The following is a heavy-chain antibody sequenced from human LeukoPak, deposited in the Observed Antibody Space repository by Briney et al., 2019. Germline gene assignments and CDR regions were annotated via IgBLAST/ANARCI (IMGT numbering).Heavy chain of an antibody. J-gene: IGHJ4*02. D-gene: IGHD3-22*01. Sequence: SETLSLTCTVSGVSISSTSYYWGWIRQPPGKGLEWIGEINHSGSTNYNPSLKSRVTISVDTSKNQFSLKLSSVTAADTAVYYCARHAEYYYYDSSGYRDWGQGTLVTVSS. V-gene: IGHV4-39*01. CDR3: ARHAEYYYYDSSGYRD. CDR1: GVSISSTSYY. CDR2: INHSGST.